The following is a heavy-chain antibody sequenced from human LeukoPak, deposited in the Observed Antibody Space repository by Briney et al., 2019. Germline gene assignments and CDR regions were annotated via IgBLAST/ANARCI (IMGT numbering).Heavy chain of an antibody. D-gene: IGHD3-10*01. V-gene: IGHV3-21*01. CDR1: GFTFSSYS. CDR3: AKERDYRVSTSCDY. J-gene: IGHJ4*02. CDR2: ISSSSSYI. Sequence: GGSLRLSCAASGFTFSSYSMNWVRQAPGKGLEWVSSISSSSSYIYYADSVKGRFTISRDNAKNLLYLQMNSLRAEDTAVCYCAKERDYRVSTSCDYWGQGTQVTVSS.